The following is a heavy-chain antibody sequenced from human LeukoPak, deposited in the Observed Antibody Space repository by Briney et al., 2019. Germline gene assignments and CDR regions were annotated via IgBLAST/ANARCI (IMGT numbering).Heavy chain of an antibody. V-gene: IGHV3-23*01. CDR1: GFTFSSYA. D-gene: IGHD2-2*01. J-gene: IGHJ4*02. CDR2: ISGSGGII. Sequence: PGGSLRLSCAASGFTFSSYAMSWVRQAPGKGLEWVSSISGSGGIIYYADSVKGRFTISRDISKSTVFLQMNSLKAEDTAVYYRAKDRRRSTSCYDFDYWGQGTLVTVSS. CDR3: AKDRRRSTSCYDFDY.